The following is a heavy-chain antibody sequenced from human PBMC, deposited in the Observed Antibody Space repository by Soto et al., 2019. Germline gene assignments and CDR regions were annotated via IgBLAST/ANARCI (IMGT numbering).Heavy chain of an antibody. CDR2: IYYSGST. D-gene: IGHD3-3*01. Sequence: KPSETLSLTCTVSGGSISSYYWSWIRQPPGKGLEWIGYIYYSGSTNYNPSLKSRVTISVDTSKNQFSLKLSSVTAADTAVYYCARDAPRRDDFWSGYYTDDAFDICGQGTKVTVSS. V-gene: IGHV4-59*01. CDR3: ARDAPRRDDFWSGYYTDDAFDI. J-gene: IGHJ3*02. CDR1: GGSISSYY.